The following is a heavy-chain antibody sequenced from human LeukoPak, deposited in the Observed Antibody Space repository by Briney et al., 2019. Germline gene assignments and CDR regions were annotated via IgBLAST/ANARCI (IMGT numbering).Heavy chain of an antibody. V-gene: IGHV1-69*04. Sequence: SVKVSCKASGGTFSSYAISWARQAPGQGLEWMGRIIPIFGIANYAQKFQGRVTITADKSTSTAYMELSSLRSEDTAVYYCAREKYIVVVPAPSLPLDYWGQGTLVTVSS. CDR3: AREKYIVVVPAPSLPLDY. CDR1: GGTFSSYA. D-gene: IGHD2-2*01. CDR2: IIPIFGIA. J-gene: IGHJ4*02.